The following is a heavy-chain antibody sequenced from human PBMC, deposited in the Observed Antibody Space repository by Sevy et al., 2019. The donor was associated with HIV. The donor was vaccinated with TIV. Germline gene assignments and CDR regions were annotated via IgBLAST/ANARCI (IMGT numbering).Heavy chain of an antibody. CDR1: GFPFNDHA. V-gene: IGHV3-9*01. CDR2: VSWNSRNI. D-gene: IGHD2-21*01. Sequence: GGSLRLSCAASGFPFNDHAMHWVRQVPGKGLEWVAGVSWNSRNIGYAHSVKGRFNISRDNVRLFLYTEKNSLRPEVTAIYYCDKDINRCCDGVNCYSYCYYFYGLDVWGQGTTVTVSS. J-gene: IGHJ6*02. CDR3: DKDINRCCDGVNCYSYCYYFYGLDV.